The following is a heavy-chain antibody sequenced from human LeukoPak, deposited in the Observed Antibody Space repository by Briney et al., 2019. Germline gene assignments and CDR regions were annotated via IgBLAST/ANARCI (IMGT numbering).Heavy chain of an antibody. J-gene: IGHJ4*02. CDR2: ISGSGTET. CDR3: AKPMVVTAIFPDFDC. CDR1: GFIFSSYA. Sequence: GGSLRLSCAASGFIFSSYAMSWVRQAPGKGLEWVSAISGSGTETYYADSVKGRFSISRDNSKNTLYLQMNSLRAEDTAVYYCAKPMVVTAIFPDFDCWGQGTPVTVSS. V-gene: IGHV3-23*01. D-gene: IGHD2-21*02.